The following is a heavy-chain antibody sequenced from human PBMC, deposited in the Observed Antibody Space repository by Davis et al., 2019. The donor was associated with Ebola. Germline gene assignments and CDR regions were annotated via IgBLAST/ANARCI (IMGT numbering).Heavy chain of an antibody. D-gene: IGHD1-7*01. J-gene: IGHJ4*02. V-gene: IGHV3-23*01. CDR1: GLAFSRNA. CDR3: AGGTGGTSYPYAY. CDR2: ITASGDST. Sequence: PGGSLRLSCAASGLAFSRNAMTWVRQAPGKGLEWVSSITASGDSTFYADSVRGRFTISRDNSKNTQWLQMNNLRADDSAVYYLAGGTGGTSYPYAYWGPGILVNVSS.